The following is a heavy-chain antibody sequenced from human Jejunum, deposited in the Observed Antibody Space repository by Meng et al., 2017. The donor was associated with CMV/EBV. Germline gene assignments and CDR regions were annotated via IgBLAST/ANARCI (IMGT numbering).Heavy chain of an antibody. J-gene: IGHJ3*01. D-gene: IGHD7-27*01. CDR1: GFNFRIAW. CDR2: LKSRNDGGTA. V-gene: IGHV3-15*05. CDR3: TANWGSSLFDF. Sequence: SGFNFRIAWMTWVRQAPGKGLEWVARLKSRNDGGTADYAAPMKGRFSISRDDSKSSVYLQMNNLKSDDTAMYYCTANWGSSLFDFWGQGTMVTVSS.